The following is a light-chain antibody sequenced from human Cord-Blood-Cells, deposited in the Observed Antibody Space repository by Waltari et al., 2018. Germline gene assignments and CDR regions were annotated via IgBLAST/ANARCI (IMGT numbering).Light chain of an antibody. CDR1: QSISSY. CDR2: AAS. V-gene: IGKV1-39*01. Sequence: DIQMTQSPSSLSASVGDRVTITCRASQSISSYLNWYQQKPGKAPKLLIYAASSFQSGFPSRFSGSGSGTDFTLNIIILQPEDFATYYCQQSYSTPLTFGGGTKVEIK. CDR3: QQSYSTPLT. J-gene: IGKJ4*01.